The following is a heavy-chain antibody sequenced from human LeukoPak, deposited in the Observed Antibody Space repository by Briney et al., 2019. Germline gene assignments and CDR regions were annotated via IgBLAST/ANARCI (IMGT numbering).Heavy chain of an antibody. CDR2: ISTNSYI. CDR3: ARAPTIVVGPT. Sequence: GGSLRLSCAASGFTLSSYSMNWVRQAPGKGLEWVSSISTNSYIYYADSVKGRFTISRDNAKNSLYLQMNSLRAEDTAVYYCARAPTIVVGPTWGQGTLVTVSS. V-gene: IGHV3-21*01. CDR1: GFTLSSYS. D-gene: IGHD2-2*01. J-gene: IGHJ4*02.